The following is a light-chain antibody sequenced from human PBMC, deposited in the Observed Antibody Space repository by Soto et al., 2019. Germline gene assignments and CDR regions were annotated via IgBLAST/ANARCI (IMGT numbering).Light chain of an antibody. CDR2: GNS. CDR3: QSSDSSRSGGV. J-gene: IGLJ7*01. CDR1: SSNIGAGYD. V-gene: IGLV1-40*01. Sequence: QSVLTQPPSVSGAPGQRVTISCTGSSSNIGAGYDVHWYQQLPGTAPKLLIYGNSNRPSGVPDRFSGSKSGTSASLAITGLQAEDEADYYCQSSDSSRSGGVFGGGTQLTVL.